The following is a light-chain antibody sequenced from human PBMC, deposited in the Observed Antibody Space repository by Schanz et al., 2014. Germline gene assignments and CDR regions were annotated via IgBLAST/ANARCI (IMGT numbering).Light chain of an antibody. CDR3: SSYAGSNFVV. V-gene: IGLV2-14*02. Sequence: QSALTQPASVSGSPGQSITISCTGTSSDVGSYNLVSWYQQHPGKAPKLMIYEGTKRPSGVSNRFSGSKSATTASLTISGLQAEDEADYYCSSYAGSNFVVFGGGTKLTVL. CDR2: EGT. J-gene: IGLJ2*01. CDR1: SSDVGSYNL.